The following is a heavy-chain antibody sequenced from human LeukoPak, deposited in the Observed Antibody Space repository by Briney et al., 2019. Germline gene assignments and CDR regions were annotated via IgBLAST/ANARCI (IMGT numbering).Heavy chain of an antibody. D-gene: IGHD3-3*01. V-gene: IGHV3-23*01. Sequence: GGSLRLSCAASGFTFSSYAMSWVRQAPGKGLEWVSSISGNGDSTYYADSVKGRFTISRDNSKNTLYLQMNSLRAEDTAVYYCARQRDDYDFWSGYSYNWFDPWGQGTLVTVSS. CDR3: ARQRDDYDFWSGYSYNWFDP. CDR1: GFTFSSYA. CDR2: ISGNGDST. J-gene: IGHJ5*02.